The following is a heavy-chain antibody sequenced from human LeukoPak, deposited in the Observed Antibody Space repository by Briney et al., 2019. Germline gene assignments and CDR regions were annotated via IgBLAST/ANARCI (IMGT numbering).Heavy chain of an antibody. J-gene: IGHJ5*02. V-gene: IGHV4-34*01. Sequence: SETLSLTCAVYGGSFSGYYWSWIRQPPGKGLEWIGEINHSGSTNYNPSLKSRVTISVDTSKNQFSLKLGSVTAADTAVYYCARGIGSGYYRRYNWFDPWGQGTLVTVSS. CDR2: INHSGST. CDR3: ARGIGSGYYRRYNWFDP. D-gene: IGHD3-22*01. CDR1: GGSFSGYY.